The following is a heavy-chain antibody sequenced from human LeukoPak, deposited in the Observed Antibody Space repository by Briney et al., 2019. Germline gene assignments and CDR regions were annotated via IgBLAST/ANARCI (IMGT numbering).Heavy chain of an antibody. CDR3: ARGAPYYDSSGYYLSYMDV. CDR2: IIPIFGTA. J-gene: IGHJ6*03. CDR1: GYTFSSYA. V-gene: IGHV1-69*13. D-gene: IGHD3-22*01. Sequence: ASVKVSCKASGYTFSSYAISWVRQAPGQGLEWMGGIIPIFGTANYAQKFQGRVTITADESTSTAYMELSSLRSEDTAVYYCARGAPYYDSSGYYLSYMDVWGKGTTVTIS.